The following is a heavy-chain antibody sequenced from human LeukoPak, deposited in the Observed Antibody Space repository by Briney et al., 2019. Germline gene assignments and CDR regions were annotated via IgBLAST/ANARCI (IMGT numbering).Heavy chain of an antibody. CDR1: AFTFTSYG. Sequence: GGSLRLSCAVSAFTFTSYGMHWVRQAPGKGLDWVAFIRYDGSKQYYIDSVKGRFTVSRDNSKNTLYLQMNNLRAEDTAVYYCAKDLWTKQNAPGYFDYWGQGTLVTVSS. CDR3: AKDLWTKQNAPGYFDY. D-gene: IGHD1-1*01. J-gene: IGHJ4*02. V-gene: IGHV3-30*02. CDR2: IRYDGSKQ.